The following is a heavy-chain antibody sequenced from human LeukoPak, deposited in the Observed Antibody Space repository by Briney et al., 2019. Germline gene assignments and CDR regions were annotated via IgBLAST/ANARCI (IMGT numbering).Heavy chain of an antibody. CDR2: IYPGDSDT. V-gene: IGHV5-51*01. J-gene: IGHJ1*01. D-gene: IGHD6-13*01. Sequence: GASLQISCKGSGYSFTSYWIGWVRQMPGKGLEWMGIIYPGDSDTRYSPSFQGQVTISADKSISTAYLQWSSLKASDTAMYYCARAIGIAAAGREYFQHWGQGTLVTVSS. CDR3: ARAIGIAAAGREYFQH. CDR1: GYSFTSYW.